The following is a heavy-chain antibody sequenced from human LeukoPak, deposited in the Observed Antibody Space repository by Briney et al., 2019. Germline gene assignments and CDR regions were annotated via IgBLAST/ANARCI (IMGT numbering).Heavy chain of an antibody. CDR2: ISSSSSYI. V-gene: IGHV3-21*01. D-gene: IGHD4-11*01. J-gene: IGHJ4*02. CDR3: ARDDYSNYGGSGY. CDR1: GFTFSSYA. Sequence: GGSLRLSCAASGFTFSSYAMSWVRQAPGKGLEWVSSISSSSSYIYYADSVKGRFTISRDNAKNSLYLQMNSLRAEDTAVYYCARDDYSNYGGSGYWGQGTLVTVSS.